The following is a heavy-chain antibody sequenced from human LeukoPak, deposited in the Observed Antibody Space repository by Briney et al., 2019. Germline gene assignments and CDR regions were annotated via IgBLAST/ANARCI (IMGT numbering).Heavy chain of an antibody. Sequence: GGSLRLSCVASGFTASSDYMSWVRQAPGKGLEWVSVIYSGGSTEYADSVRGRFTISRDKSSNTLYLQMNSLRAEDTAVYFCAAEKPGTGTFLDYWGQGTLVTVAS. V-gene: IGHV3-53*01. D-gene: IGHD1-1*01. J-gene: IGHJ4*02. CDR3: AAEKPGTGTFLDY. CDR1: GFTASSDY. CDR2: IYSGGST.